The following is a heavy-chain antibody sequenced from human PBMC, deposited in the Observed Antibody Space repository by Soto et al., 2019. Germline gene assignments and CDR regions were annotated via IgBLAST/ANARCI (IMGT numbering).Heavy chain of an antibody. CDR1: GGTFSSYA. V-gene: IGHV1-69*06. Sequence: QVQLVQSGAEVKKPGSSVKVSCKASGGTFSSYAISWVRQAPGQGLEWIGGIIPIFGTANYTQKFQGRVTVTADKSTSTAYMELSSLRSEDTAVYYCARPREFGIAADGIHYYYYGMDVWGQGTTVTVSS. J-gene: IGHJ6*02. D-gene: IGHD6-13*01. CDR3: ARPREFGIAADGIHYYYYGMDV. CDR2: IIPIFGTA.